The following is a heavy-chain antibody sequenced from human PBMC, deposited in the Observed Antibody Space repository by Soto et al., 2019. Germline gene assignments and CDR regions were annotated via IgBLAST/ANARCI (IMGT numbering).Heavy chain of an antibody. CDR1: GFTFSSYA. V-gene: IGHV3-30-3*01. J-gene: IGHJ6*02. CDR3: ARERHQVSFYNGMDV. Sequence: PGGSLRLSCAASGFTFSSYAMHWVRQAPGKGLEWVTVISYDGSNKYYADSVKGRFTSSRDNSKSTLYLQMNSLRVEDSAVYYCARERHQVSFYNGMDVWGQGNPGHRLL. CDR2: ISYDGSNK.